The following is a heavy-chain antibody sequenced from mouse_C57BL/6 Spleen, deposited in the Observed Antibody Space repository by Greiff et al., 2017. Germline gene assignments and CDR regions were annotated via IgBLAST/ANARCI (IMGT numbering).Heavy chain of an antibody. CDR2: IDPEDGDT. CDR3: TTYYSNYPFAD. CDR1: GFNIKDYY. Sequence: VQLQQSGAELVRPGASVKLSCTASGFNIKDYYMHWVKQRPEQGLEWIGRIDPEDGDTEYAPKFQGKATMTADTSSNTAYLQLSSLTSEDTAVYYWTTYYSNYPFADWGQGTLVTVSA. V-gene: IGHV14-1*01. J-gene: IGHJ3*01. D-gene: IGHD2-5*01.